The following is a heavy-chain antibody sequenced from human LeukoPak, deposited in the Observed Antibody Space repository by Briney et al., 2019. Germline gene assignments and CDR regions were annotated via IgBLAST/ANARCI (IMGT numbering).Heavy chain of an antibody. CDR3: AKGDFWSGSPMNYFDY. J-gene: IGHJ4*02. V-gene: IGHV3-23*01. Sequence: GGSLRLSCAASGLTFSSYAMSWVRQAPGKGLEWVSGISGSGFSTYSADSVKGRFTISRDNSKNTLYVQLNSLRAEDTAVYYCAKGDFWSGSPMNYFDYWGQGTLVTVSS. CDR1: GLTFSSYA. CDR2: ISGSGFST. D-gene: IGHD3-3*01.